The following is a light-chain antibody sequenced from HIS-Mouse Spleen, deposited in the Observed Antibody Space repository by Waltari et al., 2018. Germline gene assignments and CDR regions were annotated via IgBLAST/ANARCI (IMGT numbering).Light chain of an antibody. CDR2: RNN. CDR3: AAWDDSLSGHVV. CDR1: SPNIGSNY. V-gene: IGLV1-47*01. Sequence: QSVLTQPPSASGTPGQRVTISCSGSSPNIGSNYVSWYQQLPGTAPKLLIYRNNQRPSGVPDRFSGSKSGTSASLAISGLRSEDEADYYCAAWDDSLSGHVVFGGGTKLTVL. J-gene: IGLJ2*01.